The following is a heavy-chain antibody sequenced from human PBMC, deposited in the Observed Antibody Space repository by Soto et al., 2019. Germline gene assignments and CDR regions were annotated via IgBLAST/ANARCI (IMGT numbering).Heavy chain of an antibody. CDR3: AGLGSPRSNDYFYGMGV. D-gene: IGHD3-10*01. Sequence: EVQLVESGGGLVKPGASVRLSCVVSGFTFRTYSMNWVRQAPGMGLEWVSNISSTSGDIFYAASVKGRFTVSRDNAKNSVSLQMNNLRAEDTSIHYCAGLGSPRSNDYFYGMGVWGQGTTVTVSS. CDR1: GFTFRTYS. J-gene: IGHJ6*02. V-gene: IGHV3-21*01. CDR2: ISSTSGDI.